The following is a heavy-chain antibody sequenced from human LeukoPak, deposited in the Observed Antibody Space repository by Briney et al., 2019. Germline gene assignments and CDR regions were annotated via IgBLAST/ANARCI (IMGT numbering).Heavy chain of an antibody. J-gene: IGHJ3*02. V-gene: IGHV4-34*01. CDR3: ARGDSIVVVPAATPHYAFDI. Sequence: SETLSLTCAVYGGSFSGYYWSWIRQPPGKGLEWIGEINHSGSTNYNPSLKSRVTISVDKSKNQFSLKLSSVTAADTAVYYCARGDSIVVVPAATPHYAFDIWGQGTMVTVSS. D-gene: IGHD2-2*01. CDR2: INHSGST. CDR1: GGSFSGYY.